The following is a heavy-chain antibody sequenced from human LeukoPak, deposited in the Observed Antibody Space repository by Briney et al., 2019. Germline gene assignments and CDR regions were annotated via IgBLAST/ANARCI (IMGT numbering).Heavy chain of an antibody. Sequence: ASVKVSCKASGYTFTGYYMHWVRQAPGQGLEYMGWLNPNSGDTNSAQRFQGRVTMTRDTSMSTAYMELSGLRFDDTAVYYCARDGEVRQGHCSTTSCPVDYWGQGTLITVSS. CDR1: GYTFTGYY. J-gene: IGHJ4*02. D-gene: IGHD2-2*01. V-gene: IGHV1-2*02. CDR2: LNPNSGDT. CDR3: ARDGEVRQGHCSTTSCPVDY.